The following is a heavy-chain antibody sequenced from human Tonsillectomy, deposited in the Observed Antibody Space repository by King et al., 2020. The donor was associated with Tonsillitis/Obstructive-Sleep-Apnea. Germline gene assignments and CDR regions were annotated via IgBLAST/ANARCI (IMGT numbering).Heavy chain of an antibody. CDR3: ARIYGGYTLYGFYH. D-gene: IGHD5-12*01. V-gene: IGHV2-26*01. Sequence: TLKESGPVLVKPTETLTLTCTVSGFSLSNDKMGVSWIRQRPGKALEWLAHIFSNDEKSYKTSLKSRLTISKGTSKSQVALTMTSMDPVDTATYYCARIYGGYTLYGFYHLGQGTLVTVSS. CDR1: GFSLSNDKMG. J-gene: IGHJ5*02. CDR2: IFSNDEK.